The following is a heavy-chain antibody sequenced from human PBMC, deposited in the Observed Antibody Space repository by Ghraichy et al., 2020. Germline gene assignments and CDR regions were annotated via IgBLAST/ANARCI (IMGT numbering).Heavy chain of an antibody. CDR1: GFTFASYV. CDR2: ISAPGGTT. CDR3: ARRFYGDDDN. J-gene: IGHJ4*02. D-gene: IGHD4-17*01. V-gene: IGHV3-23*01. Sequence: GGSLRLSCKGSGFTFASYVMTWVRQAPGKGLECVSGISAPGGTTYYAASVRGRFTISRDNSKSTLYLQLNHLRAEDTAIYFCARRFYGDDDNWAQGTLVIVSS.